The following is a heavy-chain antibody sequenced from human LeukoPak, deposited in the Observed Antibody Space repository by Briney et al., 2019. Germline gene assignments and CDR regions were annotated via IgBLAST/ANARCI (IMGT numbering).Heavy chain of an antibody. D-gene: IGHD1-26*01. CDR1: GLTISTNY. V-gene: IGHV3-66*01. CDR3: AREVGS. Sequence: GGSLRLSCVASGLTISTNYMSWVRQAPGKGLKWVSVIYASGSTYYADSMKDRFTISRDNSKNTLYLQINSLRAEDTAVYYCAREVGSWGQGTLVTVSS. CDR2: IYASGST. J-gene: IGHJ5*02.